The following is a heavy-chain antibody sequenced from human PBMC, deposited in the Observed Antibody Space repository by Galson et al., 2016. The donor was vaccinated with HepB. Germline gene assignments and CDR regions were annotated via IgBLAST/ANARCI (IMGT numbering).Heavy chain of an antibody. V-gene: IGHV3-11*01. D-gene: IGHD6-19*01. CDR3: ARDLVAVAGIPFDS. J-gene: IGHJ4*02. Sequence: SLRLSCAASGFSLSDYYLSWIRQAPGKGLEWVSTIGRSDNTVYYADSVKGRFTTSRDNAKNSFYLQMNSLRAEDTAVYYCARDLVAVAGIPFDSWGQGTLVSVSS. CDR1: GFSLSDYY. CDR2: IGRSDNTV.